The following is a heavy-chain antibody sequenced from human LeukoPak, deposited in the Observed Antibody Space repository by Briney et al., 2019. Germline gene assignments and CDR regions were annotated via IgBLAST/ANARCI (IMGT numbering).Heavy chain of an antibody. CDR3: ARVRGPRSRGFDY. CDR2: ISSSSSYI. V-gene: IGHV3-21*01. Sequence: GGSLRLSCAASGFTFSSYAMSWVRQAPEKGLEWVATISSSSSYIYYADSVKGRFTISRDNAKNSLYLQMNSLRAEDTAVYYCARVRGPRSRGFDYWGQGTLVTVSS. J-gene: IGHJ4*02. CDR1: GFTFSSYA. D-gene: IGHD3-10*01.